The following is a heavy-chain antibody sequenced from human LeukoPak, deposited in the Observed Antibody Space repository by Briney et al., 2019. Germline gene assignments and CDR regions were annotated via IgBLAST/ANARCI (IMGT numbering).Heavy chain of an antibody. CDR2: IYHSGST. J-gene: IGHJ2*01. Sequence: SETLSLTCAVSDYSISSGYYWGWIRQPPGKGLEWIGSIYHSGSTYYNPSLKSRVTISVDTSKNQFSLKLSSVTAADTAVYYCARDAEVRYTYGPHWYFDLWGRGTPVTVSS. D-gene: IGHD5-18*01. CDR3: ARDAEVRYTYGPHWYFDL. CDR1: DYSISSGYY. V-gene: IGHV4-38-2*02.